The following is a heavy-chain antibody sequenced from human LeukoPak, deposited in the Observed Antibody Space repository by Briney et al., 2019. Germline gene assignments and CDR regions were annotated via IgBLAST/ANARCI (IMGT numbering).Heavy chain of an antibody. D-gene: IGHD4-17*01. CDR3: ARDSLYGVVDY. J-gene: IGHJ4*02. V-gene: IGHV3-53*01. Sequence: PGGSLRLSCAASGFTLSSHYINWVRQAPGNGLEWVSVLYSGGDTYYADSVKGRFTVSRDNSKNTLYLQMNSLGAEDTAVYYCARDSLYGVVDYWGQGTLVTVSS. CDR2: LYSGGDT. CDR1: GFTLSSHY.